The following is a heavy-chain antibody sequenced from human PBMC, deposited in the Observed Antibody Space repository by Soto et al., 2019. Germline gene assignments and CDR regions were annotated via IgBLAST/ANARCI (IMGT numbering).Heavy chain of an antibody. V-gene: IGHV4-38-2*02. CDR1: GYSISSGYY. J-gene: IGHJ4*02. Sequence: KTSETLSLTCAVSGYSISSGYYWGWIRQPPGKGLEWIGSIYHSGSTYYNPSLKSRVTISVDTSKNQFSLKLSSVTAADTAVYYCARDSSSSDAIYYFDYWGQGTLVTVSS. CDR3: ARDSSSSDAIYYFDY. CDR2: IYHSGST. D-gene: IGHD6-6*01.